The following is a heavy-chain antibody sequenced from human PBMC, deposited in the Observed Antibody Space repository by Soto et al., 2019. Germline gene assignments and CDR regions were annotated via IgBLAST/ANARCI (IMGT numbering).Heavy chain of an antibody. V-gene: IGHV4-59*01. CDR2: IYYSGST. Sequence: QVQLQESGPGLVKPSETLSLTCTVSGGSIRSYYWSWIRQPPGKGLAWIGYIYYSGSTNYNPSLKSRVTISVDTSKNQFSPKLSSVTATDTAVYYCARGGGGSYYYYGMDVWGQGTTVTVSS. J-gene: IGHJ6*02. CDR1: GGSIRSYY. CDR3: ARGGGGSYYYYGMDV. D-gene: IGHD2-15*01.